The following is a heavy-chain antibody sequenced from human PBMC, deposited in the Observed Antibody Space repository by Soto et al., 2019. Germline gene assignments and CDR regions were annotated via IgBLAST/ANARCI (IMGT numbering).Heavy chain of an antibody. CDR2: ISANSGNT. Sequence: ASVKVSCKASGYTFTSYGISWVRQAPGQGLEWMGWISANSGNTNYAQNLQGRVTMTTDRSTSTSYMELRSLRSDDTAVYYCARDLGARYCISTSCYFDYWGQGTLVTVSS. V-gene: IGHV1-18*01. J-gene: IGHJ4*02. CDR1: GYTFTSYG. CDR3: ARDLGARYCISTSCYFDY. D-gene: IGHD2-2*01.